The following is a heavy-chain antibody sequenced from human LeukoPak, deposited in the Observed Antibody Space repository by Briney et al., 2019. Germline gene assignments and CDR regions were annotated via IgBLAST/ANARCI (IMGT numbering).Heavy chain of an antibody. V-gene: IGHV4-4*02. CDR2: IYHSGST. J-gene: IGHJ3*02. Sequence: SETLSLTCAVSGDSISSSNWWCGVRPPPGKGLEGIGEIYHSGSTNYNPSLKSRVTVSVDKSKNQFSLKVTSVTAADTAVYYCASKRHASGSAAFDIWGQGTMVTVSS. CDR3: ASKRHASGSAAFDI. D-gene: IGHD3-10*01. CDR1: GDSISSSNW.